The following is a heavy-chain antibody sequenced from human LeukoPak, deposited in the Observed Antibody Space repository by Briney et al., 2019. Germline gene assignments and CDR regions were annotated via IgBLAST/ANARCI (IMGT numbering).Heavy chain of an antibody. CDR2: ISSSSSYI. J-gene: IGHJ4*02. Sequence: PGGSLRLSCAASGFTFSSYSMNWVRQAPGKGLEWVSSISSSSSYIYYADSVKGRFTISRDNAKNSLYLQMNSLRAEDTAVYYCAKPLKKWELLQGFDYWGQGTLVTVSS. CDR1: GFTFSSYS. CDR3: AKPLKKWELLQGFDY. D-gene: IGHD1-26*01. V-gene: IGHV3-21*04.